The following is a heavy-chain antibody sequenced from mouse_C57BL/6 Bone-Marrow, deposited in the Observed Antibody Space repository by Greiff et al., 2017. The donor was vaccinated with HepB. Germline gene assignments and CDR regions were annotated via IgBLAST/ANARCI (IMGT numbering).Heavy chain of an antibody. CDR1: GYTFTGYW. CDR3: ARKREVYYYGSSWYFDV. V-gene: IGHV1-9*01. CDR2: ILPGSGST. D-gene: IGHD1-1*01. Sequence: VQLQQSGAELMKPGASVKLSCKATGYTFTGYWIEWVKQRPGHGLEWIGEILPGSGSTNYNEKFKGKATFTADTSSNTAYMQLSSLTTEDSAIYYWARKREVYYYGSSWYFDVWGTGTTVTVSS. J-gene: IGHJ1*03.